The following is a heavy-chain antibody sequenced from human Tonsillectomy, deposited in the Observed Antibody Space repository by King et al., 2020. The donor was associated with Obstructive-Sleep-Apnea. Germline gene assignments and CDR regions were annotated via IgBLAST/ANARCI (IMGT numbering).Heavy chain of an antibody. V-gene: IGHV3-30*04. J-gene: IGHJ4*02. CDR3: ARHLDYGDYVEKVFEY. CDR1: GFTFSSYA. CDR2: IAYDGSNK. Sequence: VQLVESGGGVVQPGRSLRLSCAVSGFTFSSYAMHWVRQAPGKGLEWVAEIAYDGSNKYHTDSVNGRFTISRDDSKNTLYLQMNSLRAEDTAVYYCARHLDYGDYVEKVFEYWGQGTLVTVSS. D-gene: IGHD4-17*01.